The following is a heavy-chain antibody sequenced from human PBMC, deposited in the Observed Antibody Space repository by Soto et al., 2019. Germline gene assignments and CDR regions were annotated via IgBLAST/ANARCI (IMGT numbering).Heavy chain of an antibody. V-gene: IGHV4-59*01. D-gene: IGHD6-19*01. J-gene: IGHJ5*02. CDR1: GGSISSYY. CDR3: ARDLTGIAVADRGWFDP. Sequence: SETLSLSCTVSGGSISSYYWSGIRQPPGKGLEWIGYIYYSGSTNYNPSLKSRVTISVDTSKNQFSLKLSSVTAADTAVYYCARDLTGIAVADRGWFDPWGQGTLVTVSS. CDR2: IYYSGST.